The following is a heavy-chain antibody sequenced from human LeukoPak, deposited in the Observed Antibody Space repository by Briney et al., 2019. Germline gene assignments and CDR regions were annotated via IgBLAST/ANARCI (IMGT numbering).Heavy chain of an antibody. CDR2: IRYDGSNK. V-gene: IGHV3-30*02. CDR3: AKDLPEYQLPRSYFDY. J-gene: IGHJ4*02. Sequence: PGGSLRLSCAASGFTFSSYGMHWVRQAPGKGLEWVAFIRYDGSNKYYADSVKGRFTISRDNSKNTLYLQMNSLRAEDTAVYYCAKDLPEYQLPRSYFDYWGQGTLVTVSS. CDR1: GFTFSSYG. D-gene: IGHD2-2*01.